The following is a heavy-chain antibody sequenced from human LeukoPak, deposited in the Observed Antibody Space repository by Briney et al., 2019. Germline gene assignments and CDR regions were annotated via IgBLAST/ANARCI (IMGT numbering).Heavy chain of an antibody. V-gene: IGHV4-30-2*01. J-gene: IGHJ4*02. D-gene: IGHD2-2*01. CDR3: ARVVPAATFDY. CDR2: IYHSGST. Sequence: SETLSLTCTVSGGSISSGGYYWSWIRQPPGKGLEWIGYIYHSGSTYCNPSLKSRVTISVDRSKNQFSLKLSSVTAADTAVYYCARVVPAATFDYWGQGTLVTVSS. CDR1: GGSISSGGYY.